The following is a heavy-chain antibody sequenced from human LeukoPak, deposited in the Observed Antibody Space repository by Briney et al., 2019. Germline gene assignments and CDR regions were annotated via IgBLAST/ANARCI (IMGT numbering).Heavy chain of an antibody. CDR3: AKGGYCSGGSCYSGNSYGYGIHGY. CDR1: GFTFSSYA. V-gene: IGHV3-23*01. D-gene: IGHD2-15*01. Sequence: GGSLRLSCAASGFTFSSYAMSWVRQAPGKGLEWVSAISGSGGSTYYADSVKGRFTISRDNSKNTLYLQMNSLRAEDTAVYYCAKGGYCSGGSCYSGNSYGYGIHGYWGQGTLVTVSS. J-gene: IGHJ4*02. CDR2: ISGSGGST.